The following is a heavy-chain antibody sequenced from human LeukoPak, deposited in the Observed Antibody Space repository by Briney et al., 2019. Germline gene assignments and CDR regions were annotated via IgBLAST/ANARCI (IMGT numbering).Heavy chain of an antibody. CDR2: ISGGGGST. J-gene: IGHJ4*02. V-gene: IGHV3-23*01. CDR1: GFTFNSYA. D-gene: IGHD1-26*01. CDR3: AKELEYSGSYPDY. Sequence: PGGSLRLSCAASGFTFNSYAMSWVRQAPGKGLEWVSAISGGGGSTYYADSVKGRFTISRDNSKNTLSLQMNSLRGEDSAVYYCAKELEYSGSYPDYWGQGTLVTVSS.